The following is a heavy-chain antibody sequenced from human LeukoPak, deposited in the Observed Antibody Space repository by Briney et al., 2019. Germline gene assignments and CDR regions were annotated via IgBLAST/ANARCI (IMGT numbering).Heavy chain of an antibody. CDR2: IYYSGST. CDR3: ARELHDYVWGSYSRKFDY. J-gene: IGHJ4*02. D-gene: IGHD3-16*01. V-gene: IGHV4-61*01. Sequence: SETLSLTCTVSGGSVSSGSYYWGWVRQPPGKGLEWLGYIYYSGSTNYNPSLKSRVTISVDTSKNQFSLKLSSVTAADTAVYYCARELHDYVWGSYSRKFDYWGQGTLVTVSS. CDR1: GGSVSSGSYY.